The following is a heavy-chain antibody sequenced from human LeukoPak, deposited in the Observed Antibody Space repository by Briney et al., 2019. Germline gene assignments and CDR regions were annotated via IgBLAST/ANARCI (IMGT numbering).Heavy chain of an antibody. D-gene: IGHD1-26*01. CDR3: ARGRRWELLPFDY. V-gene: IGHV3-48*01. Sequence: GGSLRLSCAASGFTFSSYSMNWVRQAPRKGLEWVSYISSSSSTIYYADSVKGRFTISRDSAKNSLYLQMNSLRVEDSAVYYCARGRRWELLPFDYWGHGTLVPVSS. J-gene: IGHJ4*01. CDR1: GFTFSSYS. CDR2: ISSSSSTI.